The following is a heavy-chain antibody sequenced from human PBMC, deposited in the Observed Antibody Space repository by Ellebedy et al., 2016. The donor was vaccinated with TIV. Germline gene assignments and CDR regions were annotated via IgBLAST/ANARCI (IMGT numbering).Heavy chain of an antibody. D-gene: IGHD2-15*01. V-gene: IGHV3-7*03. J-gene: IGHJ4*02. CDR2: IKQDGSEK. Sequence: GESLKISCAASGFTFSDHAMSWVRQAPGKGLEWVANIKQDGSEKHHVDSVKGRFTISRDNAKNYLYLQMNSLRVEDTAVYYCATGWSGGVYWGQGTLVTVFS. CDR3: ATGWSGGVY. CDR1: GFTFSDHA.